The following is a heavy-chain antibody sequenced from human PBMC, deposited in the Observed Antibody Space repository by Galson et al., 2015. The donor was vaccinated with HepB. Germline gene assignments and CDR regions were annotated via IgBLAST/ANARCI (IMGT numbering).Heavy chain of an antibody. CDR3: ARDLTTVAPYYFDY. CDR1: GFTFSSYW. J-gene: IGHJ4*02. D-gene: IGHD4-23*01. Sequence: LRLSCAASGFTFSSYWMSWVRQAPGKGLEWVANIKQDGSEKYYVDSVKGRFTISRDNAKNSLYLQMNSLRAEDTAVYYCARDLTTVAPYYFDYWGQGTLVTVSS. V-gene: IGHV3-7*03. CDR2: IKQDGSEK.